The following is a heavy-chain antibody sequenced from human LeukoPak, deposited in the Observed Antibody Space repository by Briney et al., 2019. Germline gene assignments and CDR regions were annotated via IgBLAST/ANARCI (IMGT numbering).Heavy chain of an antibody. D-gene: IGHD4-11*01. J-gene: IGHJ6*03. V-gene: IGHV4-59*12. CDR1: DDSITMYY. Sequence: PSETLSLTCSVSDDSITMYYWTWIRQPPGKGLEWIGYVDHTGSTNFNPSLKSRVTISVDTSMNQFSLKLSSVTAADTAVYYCARESSNYGYYYYYYMDVWGTGTTVTVSS. CDR3: ARESSNYGYYYYYYMDV. CDR2: VDHTGST.